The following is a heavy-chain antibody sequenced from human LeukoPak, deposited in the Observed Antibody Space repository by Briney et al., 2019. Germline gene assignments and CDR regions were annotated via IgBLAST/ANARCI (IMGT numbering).Heavy chain of an antibody. J-gene: IGHJ4*02. Sequence: GASVKVSCKASGYTFTIYGISWVRQAPGQRLEGMGWISAYNDNTSYAQKLQGRVTMTTDTSTSTAYMELRSLRSDDTAVYYCARVSPPNSYYDFWSGYYTAYFDYWGQGILVTVSS. D-gene: IGHD3-3*01. CDR1: GYTFTIYG. V-gene: IGHV1-18*01. CDR3: ARVSPPNSYYDFWSGYYTAYFDY. CDR2: ISAYNDNT.